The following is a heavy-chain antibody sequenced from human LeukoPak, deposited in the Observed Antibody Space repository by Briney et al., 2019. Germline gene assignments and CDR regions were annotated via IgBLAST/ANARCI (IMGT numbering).Heavy chain of an antibody. CDR3: ARDRGVSVTTYWFDP. CDR2: IWYDGSNK. Sequence: PGRSLRLSCAASGFTFSSYAMHWVRQAPGKGLEWVAVIWYDGSNKYYADSVKGRFTISRDNSKNTLYLQMNSLRAEDTAVYYCARDRGVSVTTYWFDPWGQGTLVTVSS. D-gene: IGHD4-17*01. CDR1: GFTFSSYA. J-gene: IGHJ5*02. V-gene: IGHV3-33*01.